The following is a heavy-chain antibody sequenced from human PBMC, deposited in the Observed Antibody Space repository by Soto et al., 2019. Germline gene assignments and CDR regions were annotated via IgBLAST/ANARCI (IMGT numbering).Heavy chain of an antibody. D-gene: IGHD3-10*01. CDR1: GGSISSGDYY. V-gene: IGHV4-30-4*01. CDR3: ARDNRAFQAWFDP. Sequence: QVQLQESGPGLVKPSQTLSLTCTVSGGSISSGDYYWSWIRQPPGKGLEWIGYIYYSGSTYYNPSLKSRVTISVDTSKNQFPLKLSSVTAADTAVYYCARDNRAFQAWFDPWGQGTLVTVSS. CDR2: IYYSGST. J-gene: IGHJ5*02.